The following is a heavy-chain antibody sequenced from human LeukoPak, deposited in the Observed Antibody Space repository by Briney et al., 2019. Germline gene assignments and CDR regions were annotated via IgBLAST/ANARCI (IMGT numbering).Heavy chain of an antibody. D-gene: IGHD3-9*01. J-gene: IGHJ4*02. CDR3: ARDQYDILTGYYSYFDY. Sequence: SEILSLTCAVSGYSISSGYYWGWIRQPPGKGLEWIITISHSGTTYYNPSLKGRVTISVDTSKNSLYLQMNSLRAEDTAVYYCARDQYDILTGYYSYFDYWGQGTLVTVSS. CDR2: ISHSGTT. V-gene: IGHV4-38-2*02. CDR1: GYSISSGYY.